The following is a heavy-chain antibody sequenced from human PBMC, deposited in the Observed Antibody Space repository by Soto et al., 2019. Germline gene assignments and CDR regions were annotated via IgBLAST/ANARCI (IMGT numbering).Heavy chain of an antibody. CDR1: GFTFSSYA. Sequence: EVQLLESGGGLVQPGGSLRLSCAASGFTFSSYAMSWVRQAPGKGLEWVSAISGSGGSTYYADSVKGRFTISRDNSKNTLYLQMNSLRAEDTAVYYCAKDLSGYYGSGSYYNRYWYFDLWGRGTLVTVSS. V-gene: IGHV3-23*01. CDR3: AKDLSGYYGSGSYYNRYWYFDL. D-gene: IGHD3-10*01. CDR2: ISGSGGST. J-gene: IGHJ2*01.